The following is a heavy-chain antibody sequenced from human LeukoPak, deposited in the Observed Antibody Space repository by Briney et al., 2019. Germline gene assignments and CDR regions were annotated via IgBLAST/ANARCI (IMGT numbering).Heavy chain of an antibody. D-gene: IGHD2-8*01. CDR2: ISGSGGST. Sequence: GGSLRLSCAASGFTFISYAMSWVRQAPVKGLEWVSIISGSGGSTYYADSVKGRFTISRDNSKNSLYLQMNSLRAEDTAVYYCARALIGYYFDYWGQGTLVTVSS. CDR1: GFTFISYA. V-gene: IGHV3-23*01. CDR3: ARALIGYYFDY. J-gene: IGHJ4*02.